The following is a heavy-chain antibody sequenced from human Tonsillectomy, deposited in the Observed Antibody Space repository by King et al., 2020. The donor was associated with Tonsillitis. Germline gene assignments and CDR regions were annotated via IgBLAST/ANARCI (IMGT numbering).Heavy chain of an antibody. Sequence: VQLVESGGGLVQPGGSLKLSCAGSGFSFTAAWMTWVRQAPGKGLEWVGRIKSKGGGGTADYAAPETGRFIIARDDSANTVSLQMNSLKTEDTAVYYCAKVRDPSSWALDHWGHGTLVTVSS. D-gene: IGHD6-13*01. CDR2: IKSKGGGGTA. CDR1: GFSFTAAW. J-gene: IGHJ4*01. V-gene: IGHV3-15*07. CDR3: AKVRDPSSWALDH.